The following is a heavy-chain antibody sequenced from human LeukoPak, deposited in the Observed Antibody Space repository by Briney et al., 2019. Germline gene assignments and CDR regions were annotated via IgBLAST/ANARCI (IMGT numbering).Heavy chain of an antibody. CDR1: GLTVSKNY. Sequence: GGSLRLSCAASGLTVSKNYMSWVRQVPGKGLESVSVIYSGGSTYYADSVRGRFTISRDNSKNTLYLQMNSLRVEDTAVYYCARVGGHWGQGTLVTVSS. CDR3: ARVGGH. J-gene: IGHJ4*02. CDR2: IYSGGST. V-gene: IGHV3-53*01. D-gene: IGHD3-10*01.